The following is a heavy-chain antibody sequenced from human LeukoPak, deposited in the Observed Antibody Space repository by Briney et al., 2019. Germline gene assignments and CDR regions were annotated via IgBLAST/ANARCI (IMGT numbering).Heavy chain of an antibody. D-gene: IGHD6-19*01. J-gene: IGHJ4*02. Sequence: GGSLRLSCATSGFAFSNYALSWVRQAPGKGLEWISVVSGSGDSTYYADSVKGRFTISRDNSKNTLHLQMNSLRADDTAVYYCARTGSSGWSYFDYWGQGTLVTVSS. CDR2: VSGSGDST. CDR1: GFAFSNYA. V-gene: IGHV3-23*01. CDR3: ARTGSSGWSYFDY.